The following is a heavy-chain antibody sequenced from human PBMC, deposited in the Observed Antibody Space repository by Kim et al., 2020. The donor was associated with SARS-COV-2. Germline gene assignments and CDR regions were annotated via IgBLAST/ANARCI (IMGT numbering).Heavy chain of an antibody. D-gene: IGHD3-16*02. CDR1: VSDVNTNY. V-gene: IGHV3-53*01. CDR2: IGSDGTT. Sequence: GGSLRLSCVASVSDVNTNYMHWVRQAPGKGLEWVSGIGSDGTTYHRDSLKGRFTISRDTSMNTLYLQMNNVGAEDTATYYCVRSIGDDPTTWGQGTLVTVSS. CDR3: VRSIGDDPTT. J-gene: IGHJ5*02.